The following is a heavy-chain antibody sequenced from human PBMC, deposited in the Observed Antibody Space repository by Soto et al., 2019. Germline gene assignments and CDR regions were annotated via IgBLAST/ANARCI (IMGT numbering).Heavy chain of an antibody. CDR3: ASFSQLGSSGYHKALYYYGMDA. D-gene: IGHD3-22*01. CDR2: IIPIFGTA. V-gene: IGHV1-69*13. CDR1: GGTFSSYA. Sequence: SVKVSCKASGGTFSSYAISWVRQAPGQGLEWMGGIIPIFGTANYAQKFQGRVTITADESTSTAYMELSSLRSEDTAVYYCASFSQLGSSGYHKALYYYGMDAWGQGTTVTVSS. J-gene: IGHJ6*02.